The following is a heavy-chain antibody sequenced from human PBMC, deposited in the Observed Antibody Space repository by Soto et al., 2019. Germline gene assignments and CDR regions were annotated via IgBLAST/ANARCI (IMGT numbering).Heavy chain of an antibody. J-gene: IGHJ4*02. D-gene: IGHD3-10*01. CDR3: ARDRGGDFFDY. Sequence: GGSLRLSCAASGFNVSSSYMRWLRQAPGKGLEWVSVIYSGTRTSYADSVKGRFTISRDNSKNTLYLQMNSLRVEDTAVYYCARDRGGDFFDYWGQGTLVPVSS. V-gene: IGHV3-66*01. CDR2: IYSGTRT. CDR1: GFNVSSSY.